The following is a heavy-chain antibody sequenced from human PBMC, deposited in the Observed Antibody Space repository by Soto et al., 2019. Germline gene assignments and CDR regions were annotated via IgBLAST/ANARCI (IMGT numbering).Heavy chain of an antibody. CDR2: ISGSGGST. V-gene: IGHV3-23*01. CDR3: AKDQRYSSGPDYYYYGMDV. Sequence: GASVKVSCAASGFTFSSYAMSWVRQAPGKGLEWVSAISGSGGSTYYADSVKGRFTISRDNSKNTLYLQMNSLRAEDTAVYYCAKDQRYSSGPDYYYYGMDVWGQGTTVTVSS. CDR1: GFTFSSYA. D-gene: IGHD6-19*01. J-gene: IGHJ6*02.